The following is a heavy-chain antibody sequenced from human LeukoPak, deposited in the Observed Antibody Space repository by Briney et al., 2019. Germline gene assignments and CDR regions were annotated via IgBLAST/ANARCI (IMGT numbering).Heavy chain of an antibody. Sequence: PGASLRLSCAASGFTVSSNYMSWVRQAPGDGLEWVSVIYSGGSTYYADSVKGRFTISRDNSKTTLYLQMNSLRAEYTAVYYCARADKRRYYFDYWGQGTLVTVPS. CDR1: GFTVSSNY. V-gene: IGHV3-53*01. J-gene: IGHJ4*02. CDR3: ARADKRRYYFDY. CDR2: IYSGGST.